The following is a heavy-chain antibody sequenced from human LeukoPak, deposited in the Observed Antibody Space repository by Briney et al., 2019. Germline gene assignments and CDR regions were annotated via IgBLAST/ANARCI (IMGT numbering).Heavy chain of an antibody. J-gene: IGHJ3*02. CDR3: ARDSGYQSDAFDI. CDR2: ISAYTNNF. D-gene: IGHD2-2*01. V-gene: IGHV1-18*01. Sequence: ASVKVSCKASGYTFTNYDINWVRQATGQGLEWMGWISAYTNNFDHAQKFQGRVTMTTDKPTNTAYLELTSLTSDDTAVYYCARDSGYQSDAFDIWGQGTKVIVSS. CDR1: GYTFTNYD.